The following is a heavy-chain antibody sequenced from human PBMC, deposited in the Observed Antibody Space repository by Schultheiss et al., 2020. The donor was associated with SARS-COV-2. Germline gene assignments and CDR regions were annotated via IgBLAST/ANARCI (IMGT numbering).Heavy chain of an antibody. CDR3: ASSEQLDYYYGMDV. J-gene: IGHJ6*02. CDR1: GFTFSSYG. V-gene: IGHV3-33*08. Sequence: GGSLRLSCAASGFTFSSYGMHWVRQAPGKGLEWVAVIWYDGSNKYYADSVKGRFTISRDNSKNTLYLQMNSLRVEDTAVYYCASSEQLDYYYGMDVWGQGTTVTVSS. D-gene: IGHD6-13*01. CDR2: IWYDGSNK.